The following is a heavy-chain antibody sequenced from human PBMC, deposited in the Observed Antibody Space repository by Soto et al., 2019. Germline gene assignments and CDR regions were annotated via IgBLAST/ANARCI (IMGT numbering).Heavy chain of an antibody. V-gene: IGHV1-18*01. D-gene: IGHD2-2*01. CDR2: ISTYSGNT. Sequence: VKVSCKASGYTFTTFGISWVRQAPGQGLEWMGWISTYSGNTYYEQEFQGRVTMTTDTSTSTAYMELRSLRSDDTAVYYCAREYCRSSSCYNPDYWGQGTLVTVSS. CDR3: AREYCRSSSCYNPDY. J-gene: IGHJ4*02. CDR1: GYTFTTFG.